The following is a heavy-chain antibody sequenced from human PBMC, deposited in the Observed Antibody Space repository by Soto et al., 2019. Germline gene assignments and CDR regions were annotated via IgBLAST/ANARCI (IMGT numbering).Heavy chain of an antibody. D-gene: IGHD1-26*01. CDR2: ISHDGSDK. Sequence: QVQLVESGGGVVQPGRSLRLSCAVSGFTFSTYGMHWVRQAPGKGLEWVAVISHDGSDKYYADSVKGRFTISRDTSKNALFLQMNSLRAEDTAVYYCAKGNSGSPYGAFDYCGQGTQVTVSS. J-gene: IGHJ4*02. CDR1: GFTFSTYG. CDR3: AKGNSGSPYGAFDY. V-gene: IGHV3-30*18.